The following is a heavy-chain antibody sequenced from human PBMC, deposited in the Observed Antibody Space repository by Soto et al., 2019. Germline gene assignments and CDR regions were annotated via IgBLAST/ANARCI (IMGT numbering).Heavy chain of an antibody. D-gene: IGHD4-4*01. CDR3: ARDPYSNSQYYYHMDV. CDR2: INAGNDNT. CDR1: GYTFTTYG. V-gene: IGHV1-3*01. J-gene: IGHJ6*03. Sequence: GASVKVSCKASGYTFTTYGIHWVSQAPGQRFEWMGWINAGNDNTKYSQKFQGRVTITRDTSASTAYMELSSLRSEDTAFYYCARDPYSNSQYYYHMDVWGKGTTVTVS.